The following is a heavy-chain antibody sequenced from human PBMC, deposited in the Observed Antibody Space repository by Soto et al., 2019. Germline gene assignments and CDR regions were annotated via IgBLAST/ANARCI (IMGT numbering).Heavy chain of an antibody. J-gene: IGHJ3*02. CDR3: AKSQRITMIVVAPPDAFDI. CDR2: ISGSGGST. CDR1: GFTFSSYA. Sequence: GGSLRLSCAASGFTFSSYAMSWVRQAPGKGLEWVSAISGSGGSTYYADSVKGRFTISRDNSKNTLYLQMNSLRAEDTAVYYCAKSQRITMIVVAPPDAFDIWGQGTMVT. V-gene: IGHV3-23*01. D-gene: IGHD3-22*01.